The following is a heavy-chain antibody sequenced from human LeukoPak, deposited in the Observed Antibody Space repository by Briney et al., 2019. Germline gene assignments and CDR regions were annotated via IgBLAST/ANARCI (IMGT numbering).Heavy chain of an antibody. Sequence: GGSLRLSCAASGFTFTGYAMSWVRQAPGKGLEWVSAITDSGGTTYYADSVKGRFTISRDNSKNTLYLQMNSLRAEDTAVYYCARDIAVAGVYYYYYGMDVWGQGTTVTVSS. CDR1: GFTFTGYA. V-gene: IGHV3-23*01. D-gene: IGHD6-19*01. CDR3: ARDIAVAGVYYYYYGMDV. J-gene: IGHJ6*02. CDR2: ITDSGGTT.